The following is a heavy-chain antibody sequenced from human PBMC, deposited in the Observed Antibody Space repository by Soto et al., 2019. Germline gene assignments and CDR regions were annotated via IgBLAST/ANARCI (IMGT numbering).Heavy chain of an antibody. CDR1: GFTFSSYS. CDR3: ARWQLTGDAFDI. D-gene: IGHD1-26*01. J-gene: IGHJ3*02. CDR2: ISSSSSYI. V-gene: IGHV3-21*01. Sequence: PGGSLRLSCAASGFTFSSYSMNWVRQAPGKGLEWVSSISSSSSYIYYADSVKGRFTISRDNAKNSLYLQMNSLRAEDTAVYYCARWQLTGDAFDIWGQGPMVTV.